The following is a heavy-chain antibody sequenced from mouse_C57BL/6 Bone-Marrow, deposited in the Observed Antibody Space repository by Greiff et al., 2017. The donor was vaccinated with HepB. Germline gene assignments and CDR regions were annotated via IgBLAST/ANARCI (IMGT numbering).Heavy chain of an antibody. CDR3: PITTVVAPYYAMDY. D-gene: IGHD1-1*01. CDR2: IHPNSGST. CDR1: GYTFTIYW. J-gene: IGHJ4*01. V-gene: IGHV1-64*01. Sequence: QVQLQQPGAELVKPGASVKLSCKASGYTFTIYWMHWVKQRPGQGLEWIGMIHPNSGSTNYNEKFKSKATLTVDKSSSTAYMQLSSLTSEDSAVYYCPITTVVAPYYAMDYWGQGTSVTVSS.